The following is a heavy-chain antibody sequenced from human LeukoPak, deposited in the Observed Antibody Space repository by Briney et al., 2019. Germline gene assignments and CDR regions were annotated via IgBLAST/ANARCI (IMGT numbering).Heavy chain of an antibody. J-gene: IGHJ5*02. CDR2: IYSGGST. CDR1: GFTVSSNY. V-gene: IGHV3-66*01. Sequence: GGSLRLSCAASGFTVSSNYMSWVRQAPGKGLEWVSVIYSGGSTYYADSVKGRFTISRDNAKNTLYLQMNSLRAEDTAVYYCARAPPVVVSNWFDPWGQGTLVTVSS. CDR3: ARAPPVVVSNWFDP. D-gene: IGHD3-22*01.